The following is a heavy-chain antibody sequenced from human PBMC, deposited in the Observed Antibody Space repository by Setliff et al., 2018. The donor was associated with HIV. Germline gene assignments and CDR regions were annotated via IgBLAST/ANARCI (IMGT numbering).Heavy chain of an antibody. J-gene: IGHJ4*02. Sequence: SETLSLTCAVPGYSISSSHWWGWIRQPPGKGLEWIGYIYYSGSTNYNPSLRSRVSVSRDMSSNQFSLRLSSVTAADAAVYYCAAFFVTPMTTQDFWGQGTLVTVSS. CDR1: GYSISSSHW. V-gene: IGHV4-28*01. D-gene: IGHD4-4*01. CDR2: IYYSGST. CDR3: AAFFVTPMTTQDF.